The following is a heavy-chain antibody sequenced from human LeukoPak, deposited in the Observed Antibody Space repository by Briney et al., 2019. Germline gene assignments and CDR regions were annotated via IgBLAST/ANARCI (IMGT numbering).Heavy chain of an antibody. CDR3: ARVEGYYYDSSGYNIRPDWFDP. D-gene: IGHD3-22*01. CDR2: IYYSGST. J-gene: IGHJ5*02. Sequence: PSETLSLTCTDSGGSISSYYWSWIRQPPGKRLEWIGYIYYSGSTNYNPSLKSRVTISVDTSKNQFSLKLSSVTAADTAVYYCARVEGYYYDSSGYNIRPDWFDPWGQGTLVTVSS. V-gene: IGHV4-59*01. CDR1: GGSISSYY.